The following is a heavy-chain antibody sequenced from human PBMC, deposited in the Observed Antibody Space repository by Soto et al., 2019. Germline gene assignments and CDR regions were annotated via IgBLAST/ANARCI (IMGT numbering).Heavy chain of an antibody. Sequence: ASVKVSCKASGYTFSRYAIHWVRQAPGQRLEWMGWINAGNGNTKYSQKFEGRVTLTTDTSANTVYMELSSLRFEDTALYYCARDQQFRNWFDSWGQGTLVTVSS. J-gene: IGHJ5*01. V-gene: IGHV1-3*01. D-gene: IGHD6-13*01. CDR1: GYTFSRYA. CDR2: INAGNGNT. CDR3: ARDQQFRNWFDS.